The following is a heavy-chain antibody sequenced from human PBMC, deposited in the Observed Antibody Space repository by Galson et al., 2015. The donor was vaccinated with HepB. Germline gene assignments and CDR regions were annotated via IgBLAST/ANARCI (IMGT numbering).Heavy chain of an antibody. J-gene: IGHJ6*03. CDR3: ARSFGPPRRRYYYYYMDV. CDR2: MNPNSGNT. V-gene: IGHV1-8*01. CDR1: GYTFTSYD. D-gene: IGHD3-10*01. Sequence: SVKVSCKASGYTFTSYDINWVRQATGQGLEWMGWMNPNSGNTGYAQKFQGRVTMTRNTSISTAYMELSSLRSEDTAVYYCARSFGPPRRRYYYYYMDVWGKGTTVAVSS.